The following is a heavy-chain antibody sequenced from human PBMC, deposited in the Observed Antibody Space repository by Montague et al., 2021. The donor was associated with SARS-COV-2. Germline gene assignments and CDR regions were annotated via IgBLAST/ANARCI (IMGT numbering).Heavy chain of an antibody. J-gene: IGHJ6*02. CDR2: IDGNGGGI. CDR3: AKEVAIAGTWYYGLDV. CDR1: GFTFSRQG. D-gene: IGHD2-15*01. Sequence: SLRLSCAASGFTFSRQGMNWVRQAPGKGLEWVSVIDGNGGGIFYADSVKGRFTISRDNSKDTLYLQLNSLRGDDTAVYYCAKEVAIAGTWYYGLDVWGQGTTVTVSS. V-gene: IGHV3-23*01.